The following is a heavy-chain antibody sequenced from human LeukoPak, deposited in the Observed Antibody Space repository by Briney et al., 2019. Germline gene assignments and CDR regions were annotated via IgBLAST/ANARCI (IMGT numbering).Heavy chain of an antibody. V-gene: IGHV3-43D*04. D-gene: IGHD1-26*01. J-gene: IGHJ1*01. CDR1: GFTFDDYA. CDR2: VSSGGSRK. CDR3: ARDYSGGGTSVWDF. Sequence: GGSLRLSCAASGFTFDDYAIQWIRQPPGRGLEWVSGVSSGGSRKYYGDAVQGRFTISRDNSRNLVFLQMDSLRVEDTALYYCARDYSGGGTSVWDFWGQGILVIVSS.